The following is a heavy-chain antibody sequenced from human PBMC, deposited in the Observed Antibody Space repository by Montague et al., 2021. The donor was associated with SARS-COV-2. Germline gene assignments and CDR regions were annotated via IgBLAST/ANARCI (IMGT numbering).Heavy chain of an antibody. CDR2: IYDSGST. Sequence: SETLSLTCTVSGGSISSSNYYWDWIRQSPGKGLEWIGSIYDSGSTYYXXXLKSRVTISVDTSKNHSSLKLSSVTAADTAVYYCARRGRKLLPVATTIGGFDIWGQGTMVTVSS. J-gene: IGHJ3*02. CDR3: ARRGRKLLPVATTIGGFDI. V-gene: IGHV4-39*02. CDR1: GGSISSSNYY. D-gene: IGHD5-12*01.